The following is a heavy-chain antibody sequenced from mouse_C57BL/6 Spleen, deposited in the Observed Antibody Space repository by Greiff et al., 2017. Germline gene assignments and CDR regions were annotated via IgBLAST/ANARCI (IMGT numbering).Heavy chain of an antibody. CDR1: GYTFTSYW. CDR3: ARLGFTQGYFDV. D-gene: IGHD4-1*01. J-gene: IGHJ1*03. V-gene: IGHV1-50*01. Sequence: QVQLQQPGAELVKPGASVKLSCKASGYTFTSYWMQWVKQRPGQGLEWIGEIDPSDSYTNYNQKFKGKATLTVDTSSSTAYMQLSSLTSEDAAVYYCARLGFTQGYFDVWGTGTTVTVSS. CDR2: IDPSDSYT.